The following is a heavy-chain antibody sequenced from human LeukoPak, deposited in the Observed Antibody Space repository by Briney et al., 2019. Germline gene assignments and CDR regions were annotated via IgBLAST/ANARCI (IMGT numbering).Heavy chain of an antibody. Sequence: ASVKVSCKASGYTFTGYYMHWVRQAPGQGLEWMGIINPSGGSTSYAQKFQGRVTMTRDTSTSTVYMELSSLRSEDTAVYYCASLLRSGNGMDVWGQGTTVTVSS. CDR3: ASLLRSGNGMDV. CDR1: GYTFTGYY. D-gene: IGHD5-12*01. V-gene: IGHV1-46*01. J-gene: IGHJ6*02. CDR2: INPSGGST.